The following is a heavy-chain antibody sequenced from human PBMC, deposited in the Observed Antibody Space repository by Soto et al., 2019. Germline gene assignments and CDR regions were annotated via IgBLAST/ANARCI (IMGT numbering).Heavy chain of an antibody. D-gene: IGHD3-10*01. V-gene: IGHV3-11*05. CDR1: GFTFSDYY. CDR2: ISSSSSYT. J-gene: IGHJ4*02. CDR3: ARCVGLYGSASHYVDF. Sequence: QVQLVESGGGLVKPGGSLRLYCAASGFTFSDYYMTWIRQAPGKGLEWLSYISSSSSYTNYADSVKGRFAISRDNAKKSVYLQMSSLRADDTAVYYCARCVGLYGSASHYVDFWGQGTLVTVSS.